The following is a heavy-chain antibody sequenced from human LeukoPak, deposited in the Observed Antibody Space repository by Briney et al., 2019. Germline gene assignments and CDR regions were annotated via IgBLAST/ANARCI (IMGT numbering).Heavy chain of an antibody. Sequence: GGTLRLSCAASGFTFSSYGMSWVRQAPGKGLEWVSAISGSGGSTYYADSVKGRFTISRDNSKNTLYLQMNSLRAEDTAVYYCAKGRTMVRGVISDAFDIWGQGTMVTVSS. V-gene: IGHV3-23*01. CDR1: GFTFSSYG. CDR3: AKGRTMVRGVISDAFDI. CDR2: ISGSGGST. J-gene: IGHJ3*02. D-gene: IGHD3-10*01.